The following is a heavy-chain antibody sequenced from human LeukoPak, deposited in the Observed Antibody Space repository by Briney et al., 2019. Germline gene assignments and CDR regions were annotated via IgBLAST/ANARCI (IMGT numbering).Heavy chain of an antibody. J-gene: IGHJ5*02. V-gene: IGHV2-5*02. CDR2: IYWDDDK. CDR1: GFSLTTSGVG. Sequence: SGPSLVKPTQTLTLTCTFSGFSLTTSGVGVGWIRQPPGKALEWLALIYWDDDKRYSPSLKSRLTITKDTSENQVVLTLTNMNPVDTATYYCAHGTIYSPRVWFDPWGQGTLVTVSS. D-gene: IGHD4-11*01. CDR3: AHGTIYSPRVWFDP.